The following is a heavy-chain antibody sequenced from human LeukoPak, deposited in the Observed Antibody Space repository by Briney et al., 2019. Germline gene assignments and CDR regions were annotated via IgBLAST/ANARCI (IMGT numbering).Heavy chain of an antibody. J-gene: IGHJ5*02. D-gene: IGHD5-18*01. CDR3: AIGGYSYGDGDWFDP. CDR2: IWYVGSNK. V-gene: IGHV3-33*01. Sequence: GGSLRLSCAASGFTFSSYGMHWVRQAPGKGLEWVAVIWYVGSNKYYADSVKGRFTISRDNSKNTLYLQMNSLRAEDTAVYYCAIGGYSYGDGDWFDPWGQGTLVTVSS. CDR1: GFTFSSYG.